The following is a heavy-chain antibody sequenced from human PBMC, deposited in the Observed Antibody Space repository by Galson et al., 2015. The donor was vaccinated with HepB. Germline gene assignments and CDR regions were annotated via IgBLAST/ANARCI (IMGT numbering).Heavy chain of an antibody. CDR2: INPSGGST. CDR1: GYTFTSYY. Sequence: SVKVSCKASGYTFTSYYMHWVRQAPGQGLEWMGIINPSGGSTSYAQKFQGRVTMTRDTSTSTVYMELSSLRSEDTAVYYCAVDGDIFGVVAARGAAFDIWGQGTMVTVSS. D-gene: IGHD2-15*01. J-gene: IGHJ3*02. V-gene: IGHV1-46*03. CDR3: AVDGDIFGVVAARGAAFDI.